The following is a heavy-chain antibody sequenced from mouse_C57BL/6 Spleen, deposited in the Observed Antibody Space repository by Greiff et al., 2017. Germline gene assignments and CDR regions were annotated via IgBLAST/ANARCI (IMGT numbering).Heavy chain of an antibody. V-gene: IGHV7-3*01. CDR1: GFTFTDYY. Sequence: EVQRVESGGGLVQPGGSLSLSCAASGFTFTDYYMSWVRQPPGKALEWLGFIRNKANGYTTEYSASVKGRFTISRDNSQSILYLQMNALRAEDSATYYCASSHSSVYAMDYWGQGTSVTVSS. J-gene: IGHJ4*01. D-gene: IGHD3-2*02. CDR3: ASSHSSVYAMDY. CDR2: IRNKANGYTT.